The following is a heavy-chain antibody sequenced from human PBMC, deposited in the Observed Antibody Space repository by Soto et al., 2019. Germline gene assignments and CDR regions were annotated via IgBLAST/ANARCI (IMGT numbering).Heavy chain of an antibody. CDR2: ISHNGSST. J-gene: IGHJ5*02. CDR3: AQSMTVARSWFDP. Sequence: GGSLRLSCTASGFTFSSSAMNWVRQAPGKGLEWVSTISHNGSSTYYADSVKGRFTISRDNSKNTLCLQMDSLRAEDTAIYYCAQSMTVARSWFDPWGQGTLVTVSS. D-gene: IGHD6-19*01. CDR1: GFTFSSSA. V-gene: IGHV3-23*01.